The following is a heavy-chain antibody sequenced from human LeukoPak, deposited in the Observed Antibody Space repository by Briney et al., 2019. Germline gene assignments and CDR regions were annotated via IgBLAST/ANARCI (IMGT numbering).Heavy chain of an antibody. CDR1: GASLSGYY. CDR2: INHSGST. CDR3: ARVIVGATISPFGY. V-gene: IGHV4-34*01. Sequence: SETLSLTCAVYGASLSGYYWSWIRQPPGKGLEWIGEINHSGSTNYNPSVKSRFTISVDTSKKQFSLKLSSVTAADTAVYYCARVIVGATISPFGYWGQGTLVTVS. J-gene: IGHJ4*02. D-gene: IGHD1-26*01.